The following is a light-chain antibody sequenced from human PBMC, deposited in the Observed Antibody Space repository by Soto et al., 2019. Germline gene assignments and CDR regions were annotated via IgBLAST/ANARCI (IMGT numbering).Light chain of an antibody. CDR3: QQYGGSSWT. V-gene: IGKV3-20*01. CDR1: QSVGGTY. Sequence: EIVLTQSPDTLSLSPGESATLSCRASQSVGGTYLAWYQQKPGQAPRLLIYGASSRATGVPARFSGSVSGTEFTLTISRLEAEDFAVYYCQQYGGSSWTFGQGTKVDIK. CDR2: GAS. J-gene: IGKJ1*01.